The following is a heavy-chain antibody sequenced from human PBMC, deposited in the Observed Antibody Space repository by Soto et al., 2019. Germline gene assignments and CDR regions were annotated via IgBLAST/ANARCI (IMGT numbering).Heavy chain of an antibody. Sequence: SVKVSCKASGGTFSSYTISWVRQAPGQGLEWMGRIIPILGIANYAQKFQGRVTITADKSTSTAYMELSSLRSEDTAVYYCARDLSGGPYCSSTSCWNNWFDPWGQGTLVTVSS. D-gene: IGHD2-2*01. V-gene: IGHV1-69*04. CDR1: GGTFSSYT. CDR3: ARDLSGGPYCSSTSCWNNWFDP. J-gene: IGHJ5*02. CDR2: IIPILGIA.